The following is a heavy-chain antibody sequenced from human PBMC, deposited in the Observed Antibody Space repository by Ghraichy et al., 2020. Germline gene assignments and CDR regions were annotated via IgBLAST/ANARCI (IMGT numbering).Heavy chain of an antibody. CDR1: GYTLTELS. Sequence: ASVKVSCKVSGYTLTELSMHWVRQAPGKGLEWMGVFDPEDGETIYAQKFQGRVTMTEDTSTDTAYMELSSLRSEDTAVYYCATPSMRINYYGMDVWGQGTTVTVSS. J-gene: IGHJ6*02. CDR3: ATPSMRINYYGMDV. D-gene: IGHD2-8*01. CDR2: FDPEDGET. V-gene: IGHV1-24*01.